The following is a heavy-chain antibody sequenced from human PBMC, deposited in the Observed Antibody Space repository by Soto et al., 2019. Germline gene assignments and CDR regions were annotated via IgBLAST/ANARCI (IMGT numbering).Heavy chain of an antibody. J-gene: IGHJ4*02. Sequence: PGGSLRLSCAASGFTFDDYAMHWVRQAPGKGLEWVSLISWDGGSTYYADSVKGRFTISRDNSKNSLYLQMNSLRAEDTALYYCAKDYYDSSGPDYWGQGTLVTVS. CDR3: AKDYYDSSGPDY. CDR2: ISWDGGST. CDR1: GFTFDDYA. V-gene: IGHV3-43D*04. D-gene: IGHD3-22*01.